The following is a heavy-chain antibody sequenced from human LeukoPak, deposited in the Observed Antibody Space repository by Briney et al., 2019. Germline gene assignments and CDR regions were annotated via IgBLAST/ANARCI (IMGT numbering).Heavy chain of an antibody. CDR1: GYSISSGYY. Sequence: SETLSLTCTVSGYSISSGYYWGWIRPPPGKGLEWIGSIYHSGSTYYNPSLKRRVTISVYTSKNQFSLKLSSVTAADTAVYYCARHLWRSGLPNDVFDIWGQGTMVTVSS. CDR2: IYHSGST. J-gene: IGHJ3*02. D-gene: IGHD3-3*01. CDR3: ARHLWRSGLPNDVFDI. V-gene: IGHV4-38-2*02.